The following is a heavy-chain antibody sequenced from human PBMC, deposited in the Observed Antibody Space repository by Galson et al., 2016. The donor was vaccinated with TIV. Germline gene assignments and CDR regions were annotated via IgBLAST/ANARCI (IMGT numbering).Heavy chain of an antibody. V-gene: IGHV3-74*01. D-gene: IGHD3-16*01. Sequence: SLRLSCAASGFLFSNHWMHWVRQAPGKGLVWLSRLDKNGNRGAYADSVKGRFTISRDNTNNMVYLELNCLRVEDTAVYHCVKDGGLEDFHDWFFDLWGRGTLVTVSS. J-gene: IGHJ2*01. CDR1: GFLFSNHW. CDR3: VKDGGLEDFHDWFFDL. CDR2: LDKNGNRG.